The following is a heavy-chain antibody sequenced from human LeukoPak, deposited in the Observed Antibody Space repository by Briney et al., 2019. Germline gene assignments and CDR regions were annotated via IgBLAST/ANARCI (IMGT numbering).Heavy chain of an antibody. D-gene: IGHD3-22*01. J-gene: IGHJ4*02. Sequence: SETLSLTCTVSGGSISSYYWIWIRQPAGKGLEWIGRMYTRGTTNYNPSLKSRVTMSVDTSKNQFSLKLSSVTAADTGVYYCARRVHYYDSSGFFDYWGQGTLVTVSS. CDR3: ARRVHYYDSSGFFDY. CDR1: GGSISSYY. V-gene: IGHV4-4*07. CDR2: MYTRGTT.